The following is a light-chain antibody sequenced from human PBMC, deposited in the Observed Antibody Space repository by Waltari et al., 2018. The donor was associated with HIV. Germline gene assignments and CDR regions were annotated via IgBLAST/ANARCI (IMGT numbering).Light chain of an antibody. CDR1: SSDIGGYTY. Sequence: QSALTQPPSASGSPGQSVTISCTGTSSDIGGYTYVSWYQQHPGNAPKLMMYEVTKRPSGVPDRFSGSKSGNTASLTVSGLQAEDEADYYCSSYAGSNNYVFGAGTKVTVL. CDR2: EVT. CDR3: SSYAGSNNYV. J-gene: IGLJ1*01. V-gene: IGLV2-8*01.